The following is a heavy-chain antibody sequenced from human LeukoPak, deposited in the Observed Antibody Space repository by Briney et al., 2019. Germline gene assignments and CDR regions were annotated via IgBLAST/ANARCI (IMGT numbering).Heavy chain of an antibody. CDR1: GFTVSNNY. CDR2: ISSSSSYI. CDR3: ATGGVHYYDTSADY. J-gene: IGHJ4*02. V-gene: IGHV3-21*01. Sequence: PGGSLRLSCAASGFTVSNNYMNWVRQAPGKGLEWVSSISSSSSYIYYADSVKGRFTISRDDAKNSLYLQMNSLRAEDTAVYYCATGGVHYYDTSADYWGQGSLVTVSS. D-gene: IGHD3-22*01.